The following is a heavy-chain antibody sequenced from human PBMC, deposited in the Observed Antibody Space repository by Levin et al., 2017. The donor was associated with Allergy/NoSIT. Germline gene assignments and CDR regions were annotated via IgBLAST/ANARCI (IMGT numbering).Heavy chain of an antibody. V-gene: IGHV3-30-3*01. CDR2: ISDDGSSE. J-gene: IGHJ4*02. CDR3: VREIAEEGM. CDR1: GFTFSNYA. D-gene: IGHD6-13*01. Sequence: PGESLKISCAASGFTFSNYAMHWVRQAPGKGLEWVGVISDDGSSEFYIDSVKGRFTISRDNSKNRLYLQMDSLRAEDTALYYCVREIAEEGMWGQGTLVIVSS.